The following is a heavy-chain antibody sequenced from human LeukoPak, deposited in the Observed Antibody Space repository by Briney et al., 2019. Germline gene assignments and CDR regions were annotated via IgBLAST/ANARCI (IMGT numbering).Heavy chain of an antibody. CDR3: ARGDFDFPRFIDS. D-gene: IGHD2/OR15-2a*01. V-gene: IGHV3-33*01. CDR2: IWYDGSNK. Sequence: GRSLRLSCAASGFTFSSYGLHWVRQAPGKGLEWVAIIWYDGSNKYYTDSVKGRFAISRDNSENTLFLQMNSLRAEDTAVYYCARGDFDFPRFIDSWGQGTLVTVSS. J-gene: IGHJ4*02. CDR1: GFTFSSYG.